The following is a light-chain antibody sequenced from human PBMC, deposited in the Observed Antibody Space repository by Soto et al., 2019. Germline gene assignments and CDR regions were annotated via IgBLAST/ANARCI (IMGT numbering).Light chain of an antibody. J-gene: IGLJ1*01. Sequence: SYELTQPPSVSVAPGQTARITCGGDNIGSDSVHWYQQKPGQPPLLVVYDDSDRPSGIPERFSGFSYGNTATLTISRVEAGEEADYYCQVWDGSSDHYVFGTGAKVTVL. CDR2: DDS. CDR1: NIGSDS. V-gene: IGLV3-21*02. CDR3: QVWDGSSDHYV.